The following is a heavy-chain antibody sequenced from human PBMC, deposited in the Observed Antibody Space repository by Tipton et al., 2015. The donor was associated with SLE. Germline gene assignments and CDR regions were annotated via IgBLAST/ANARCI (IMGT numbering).Heavy chain of an antibody. V-gene: IGHV3-30*18. D-gene: IGHD3-3*01. Sequence: SLRLSCAASGFTFSSYSMNWVRQAPGKGLEWVAVIWYDGSNKYYADSVKGRFTISRDNSKNTLYLQMNSLRAEDTAVYYCAKGAYDFWSGYYTGDWYFDLWGRGTLVTVSS. CDR3: AKGAYDFWSGYYTGDWYFDL. J-gene: IGHJ2*01. CDR1: GFTFSSYS. CDR2: IWYDGSNK.